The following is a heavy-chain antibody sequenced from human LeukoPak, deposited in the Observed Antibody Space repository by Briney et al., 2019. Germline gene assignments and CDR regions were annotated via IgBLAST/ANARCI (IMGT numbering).Heavy chain of an antibody. CDR1: GGSISSGSYY. CDR3: ARDNWGTIDY. V-gene: IGHV4-61*02. CDR2: IYTSGST. Sequence: SETLSLTCTVSGGSISSGSYYWSRIRQPAGKGLEWIGRIYTSGSTNYNPSLKSRVTISVDTSKNQFSLKLSSVAAADTAVYYCARDNWGTIDYWGQGTLVTVSS. D-gene: IGHD7-27*01. J-gene: IGHJ4*02.